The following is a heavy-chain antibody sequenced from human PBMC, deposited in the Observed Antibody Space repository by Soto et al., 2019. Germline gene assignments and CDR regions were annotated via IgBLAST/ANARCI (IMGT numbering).Heavy chain of an antibody. Sequence: QVQLVQSGAEVKKPGSSVKVSCKASGGTFSSYAISWLRQAPGQGLEWMGGIIPIFATANYAQKFQGRVTITADESTSPAYMELSSLRSEDTAVYYCARGMSSSSWGYYYYGMDVWGQGTTVTVSS. D-gene: IGHD6-6*01. J-gene: IGHJ6*02. CDR1: GGTFSSYA. CDR3: ARGMSSSSWGYYYYGMDV. CDR2: IIPIFATA. V-gene: IGHV1-69*01.